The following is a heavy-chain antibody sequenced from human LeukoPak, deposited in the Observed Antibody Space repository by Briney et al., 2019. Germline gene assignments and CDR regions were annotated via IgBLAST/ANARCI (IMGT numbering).Heavy chain of an antibody. J-gene: IGHJ6*02. V-gene: IGHV1-46*01. CDR1: XXXXXXYX. Sequence: VXVSCKASXXXXXXYXXHWXXXAXGQXXXXMGXXXXSXGSTSYAQKFQGRVTMTRDTSTSTVYMELSSLRSEDTAVYYCARDLVVVVPAAQYYYYGMDVWGQGTTVTVSS. CDR2: XXXSXGST. CDR3: ARDLVVVVPAAQYYYYGMDV. D-gene: IGHD2-2*01.